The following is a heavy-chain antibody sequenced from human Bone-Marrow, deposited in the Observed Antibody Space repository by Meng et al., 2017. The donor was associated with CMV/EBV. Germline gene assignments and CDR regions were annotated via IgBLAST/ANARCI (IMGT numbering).Heavy chain of an antibody. J-gene: IGHJ4*02. V-gene: IGHV3-30*04. CDR1: TFSSYA. CDR2: ISYDGGNE. CDR3: ARMMGYCSRNSCTASAYDY. Sequence: TFSSYAMHWVRQAPGKGLEWVAVISYDGGNEYYADSVKGRFTISRDNSKNTLYLQMNSLRPEDTAVYYCARMMGYCSRNSCTASAYDYWGQGTLVTVSS. D-gene: IGHD2-2*01.